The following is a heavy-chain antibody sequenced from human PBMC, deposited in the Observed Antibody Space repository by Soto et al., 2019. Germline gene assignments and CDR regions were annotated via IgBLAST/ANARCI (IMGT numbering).Heavy chain of an antibody. CDR3: APYYFDSSGYSNWFDP. CDR1: GGSITSGAYY. J-gene: IGHJ5*02. V-gene: IGHV4-31*11. Sequence: PSETLSLTCAVSGGSITSGAYYWTWIRQHPGKGLEWIAYIHYSGRTYYNPSLKSRVTISVDTSNNQFSLKLSSVTAADTAVYYCAPYYFDSSGYSNWFDPWGQGTPVTVSS. CDR2: IHYSGRT. D-gene: IGHD3-22*01.